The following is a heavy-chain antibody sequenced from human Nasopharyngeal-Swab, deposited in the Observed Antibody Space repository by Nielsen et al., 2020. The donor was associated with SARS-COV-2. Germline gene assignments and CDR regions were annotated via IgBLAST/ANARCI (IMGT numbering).Heavy chain of an antibody. D-gene: IGHD1-26*01. CDR2: ISWNSGSI. CDR1: GFTFDDYA. CDR3: AKDESGGLYYYGMDV. V-gene: IGHV3-9*03. Sequence: GGSLRLSCAASGFTFDDYAMHWVRQAPGKGLGWVSGISWNSGSIGYADSVKGRFTISRDNAKNSLYLQMNSLRAEDMALYYCAKDESGGLYYYGMDVWGQGTTVTVSS. J-gene: IGHJ6*02.